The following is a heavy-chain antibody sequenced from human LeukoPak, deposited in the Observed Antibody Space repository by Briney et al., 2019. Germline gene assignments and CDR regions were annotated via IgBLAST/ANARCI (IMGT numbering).Heavy chain of an antibody. CDR1: GFTFSSYA. CDR2: ISYDGSNK. Sequence: GGSLRLSCAASGFTFSSYAMHWVRQAPGKGLEWVAVISYDGSNKYYADSVKGRFTISRDNSKNTLYLQMNSLRAEDTAVYYCAREVPMVRGKYYFDYWGQGTLVTVSS. D-gene: IGHD3-10*01. CDR3: AREVPMVRGKYYFDY. J-gene: IGHJ4*02. V-gene: IGHV3-30-3*01.